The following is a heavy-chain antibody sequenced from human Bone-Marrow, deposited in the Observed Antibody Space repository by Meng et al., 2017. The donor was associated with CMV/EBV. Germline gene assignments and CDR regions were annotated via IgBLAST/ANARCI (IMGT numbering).Heavy chain of an antibody. CDR2: ISSSGSTI. CDR1: GFTFSDYY. D-gene: IGHD3-3*01. CDR3: ASPLPHWSGKTTAYGMDV. J-gene: IGHJ6*02. V-gene: IGHV3-11*04. Sequence: GGSLRLSCAASGFTFSDYYMSWIRQAPGKGLEWVSYISSSGSTIYYADSVKGRFTISRDNAKNSLYLQMNSLRAEDTAVYYCASPLPHWSGKTTAYGMDVWGQGTTVTVSS.